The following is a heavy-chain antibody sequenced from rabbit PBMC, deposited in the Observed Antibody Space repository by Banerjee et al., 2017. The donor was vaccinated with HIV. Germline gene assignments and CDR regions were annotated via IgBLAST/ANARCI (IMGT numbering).Heavy chain of an antibody. V-gene: IGHV1S7*01. J-gene: IGHJ4*01. D-gene: IGHD3-1*01. CDR2: IDPIFGST. CDR1: GIDFSLYY. CDR3: ARDLGGYGGEFAL. Sequence: QLKESGGGLVQPGGSLKLSCKASGIDFSLYYMSWVRQAPGKGLEWIGYIDPIFGSTYYATWVDGRFTISSHNAQNTLYLQLNSLTAADTATYFCARDLGGYGGEFALWGPGTLVTVS.